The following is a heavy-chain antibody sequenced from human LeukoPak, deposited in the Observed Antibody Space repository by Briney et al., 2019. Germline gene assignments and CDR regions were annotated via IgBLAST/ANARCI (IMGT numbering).Heavy chain of an antibody. CDR3: AKDRETYYYDSSGYEMVY. CDR2: ISSSSSYI. D-gene: IGHD3-22*01. V-gene: IGHV3-21*04. J-gene: IGHJ4*02. CDR1: GFTFSSYS. Sequence: KPGGSLRLSCAASGFTFSSYSMNWVRQAPGKGLEWVSSISSSSSYIYYADSLKGRFTISRDNAKNSLYLQMNCLRAEDTAVYYCAKDRETYYYDSSGYEMVYWGQGTLVTVSS.